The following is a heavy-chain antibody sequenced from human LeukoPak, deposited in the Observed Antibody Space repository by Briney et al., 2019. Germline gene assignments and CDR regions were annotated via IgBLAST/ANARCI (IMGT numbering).Heavy chain of an antibody. D-gene: IGHD4-17*01. V-gene: IGHV3-21*01. J-gene: IGHJ4*02. CDR1: GSTFTTYS. CDR3: ARGHTAVTRHFDF. Sequence: GGSLRLSCAASGSTFTTYSMNWVRQAPGKGLEWVSSISTSSSSIYYADSVKGRFTISRDNAKNLLYLDMNSLRAEDTAVYYCARGHTAVTRHFDFWGQGTLVTVSS. CDR2: ISTSSSSI.